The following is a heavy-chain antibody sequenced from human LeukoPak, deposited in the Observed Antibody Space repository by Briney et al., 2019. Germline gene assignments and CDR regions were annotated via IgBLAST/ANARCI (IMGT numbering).Heavy chain of an antibody. CDR3: ARIGSSTWAKPLHFDY. CDR2: IWCDGTNK. V-gene: IGHV3-30*04. CDR1: GFTFSNYA. Sequence: GGSLRLSCAASGFTFSNYALHWVRQSPREGLEWVALIWCDGTNKYYADSVKGRFTISRDNSNNTVYLQMNSLGVDDTAVYYCARIGSSTWAKPLHFDYWGQGTLVTVSS. D-gene: IGHD2-2*01. J-gene: IGHJ4*02.